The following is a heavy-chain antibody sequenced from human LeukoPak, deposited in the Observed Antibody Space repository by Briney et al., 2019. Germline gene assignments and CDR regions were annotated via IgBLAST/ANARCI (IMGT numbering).Heavy chain of an antibody. CDR1: GLTFSGSA. CDR3: TRLVDYCSGGSCYRGVDY. CDR2: IRSKANSYAT. V-gene: IGHV3-73*01. D-gene: IGHD2-15*01. J-gene: IGHJ4*02. Sequence: PRGSLRLSCAASGLTFSGSAMHWVRQASGKGLEWVGRIRSKANSYATAYAASVKGRFTISRDDSKNTAYLQMSSLKTEDTAVYYCTRLVDYCSGGSCYRGVDYWGQGTLVTVSS.